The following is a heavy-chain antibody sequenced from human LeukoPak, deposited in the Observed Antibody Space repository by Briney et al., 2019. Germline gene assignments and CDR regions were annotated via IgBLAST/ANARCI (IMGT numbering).Heavy chain of an antibody. CDR1: VYTFTSYG. Sequence: ASVKVSCTASVYTFTSYGISWVRQAPGQGLEWMGWISAYNGNTNYALKFQGRATMTTDTSTSTAYMEVWSLRSHDTAIYYCARSEGGSSWYLYWGQGTLVTVSS. V-gene: IGHV1-18*01. CDR3: ARSEGGSSWYLY. D-gene: IGHD6-13*01. J-gene: IGHJ4*02. CDR2: ISAYNGNT.